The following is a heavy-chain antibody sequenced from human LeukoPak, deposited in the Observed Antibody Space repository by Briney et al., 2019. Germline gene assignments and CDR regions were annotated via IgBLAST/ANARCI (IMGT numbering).Heavy chain of an antibody. CDR3: ARGQPKYYYDSSGYYYLFFDY. V-gene: IGHV4-34*01. Sequence: SETLSLTCAVYGGSFSGYYWSWIRQPPGKGLEWIGEINHSGSTNYNPSLKSRVTISVDTSKNQFSLKLSSVTAADTAVYCCARGQPKYYYDSSGYYYLFFDYWGQGTLVTVSS. CDR2: INHSGST. D-gene: IGHD3-22*01. J-gene: IGHJ4*02. CDR1: GGSFSGYY.